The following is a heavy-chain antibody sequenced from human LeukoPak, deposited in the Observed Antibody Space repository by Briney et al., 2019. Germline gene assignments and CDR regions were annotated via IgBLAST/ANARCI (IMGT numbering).Heavy chain of an antibody. D-gene: IGHD1-26*01. CDR1: GGSISSSSYY. Sequence: SETLSLTCTVSGGSISSSSYYWGWIRQPPGKGLEWIGSIYYSGSTYYNPSLKSRVTISVDTSKNQFSLKLSSVTAADTAVYYCARLPSGSYGDAFDIWGQGTMVTVSS. V-gene: IGHV4-39*01. J-gene: IGHJ3*02. CDR2: IYYSGST. CDR3: ARLPSGSYGDAFDI.